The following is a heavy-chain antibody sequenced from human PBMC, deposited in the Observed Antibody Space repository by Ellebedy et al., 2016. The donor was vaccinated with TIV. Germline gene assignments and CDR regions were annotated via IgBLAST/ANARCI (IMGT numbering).Heavy chain of an antibody. CDR2: ISGSGGST. D-gene: IGHD1-26*01. CDR1: GFAFSGYA. CDR3: AKEWEGIKFDY. Sequence: GESLKISXAASGFAFSGYAMSWVRQAPGKGLEWVSAISGSGGSTYYADSVKGRFTISRDNSKNTLYLQMNSLRAEDTAVYYCAKEWEGIKFDYWGQGTLVTVSS. J-gene: IGHJ4*02. V-gene: IGHV3-23*01.